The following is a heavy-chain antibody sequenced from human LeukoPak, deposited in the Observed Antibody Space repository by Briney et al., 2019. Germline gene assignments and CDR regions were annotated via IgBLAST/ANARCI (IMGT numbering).Heavy chain of an antibody. CDR3: AREAVAGNYYMDG. J-gene: IGHJ6*03. CDR1: GGSISSYY. D-gene: IGHD6-19*01. Sequence: PSETLSLLCTVSGGSISSYYGSWIRQPAGKGLEWIGRIYTSGSTNYNPSLKSRVNMSVDTSKNQFSLKLSSVTAADTAVYYCAREAVAGNYYMDGRGKGTTVTVSS. CDR2: IYTSGST. V-gene: IGHV4-4*07.